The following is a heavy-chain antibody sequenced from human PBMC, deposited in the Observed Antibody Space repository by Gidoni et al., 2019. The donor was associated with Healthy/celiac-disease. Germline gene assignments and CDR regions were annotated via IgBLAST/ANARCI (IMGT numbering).Heavy chain of an antibody. CDR1: GFTLRRYA. J-gene: IGHJ4*02. CDR3: AKKGSGWYSFPYYFDY. CDR2: ISGSGGST. V-gene: IGHV3-23*01. D-gene: IGHD6-19*01. Sequence: EVQLLESGGGLVQHGGSLRLSCAASGFTLRRYAMSWVRQAPGKGLAWVSAISGSGGSTYYADSVKGRFTISRDNSKNTLYLQMNSLRAEDTAVYYCAKKGSGWYSFPYYFDYWGQGTLVTVSS.